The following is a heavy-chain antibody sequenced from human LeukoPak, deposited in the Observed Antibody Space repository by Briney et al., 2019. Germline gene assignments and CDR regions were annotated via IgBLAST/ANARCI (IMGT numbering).Heavy chain of an antibody. V-gene: IGHV3-20*04. CDR3: ARALSNYVDYHYYYHMDV. Sequence: PGGSLRLSCAASGFTFDDYGMIWVRQAPGKGLEWVSGINWNGVSTIYVDSVKGRFTISRDNAKNSLYLQMNSLRAEDTSLYYCARALSNYVDYHYYYHMDVWGKGTTVTVSS. CDR1: GFTFDDYG. D-gene: IGHD4-11*01. CDR2: INWNGVST. J-gene: IGHJ6*03.